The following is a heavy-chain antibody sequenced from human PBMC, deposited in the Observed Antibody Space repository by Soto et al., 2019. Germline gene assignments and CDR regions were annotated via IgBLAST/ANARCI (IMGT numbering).Heavy chain of an antibody. CDR3: AAKRGYSGYDHYYYYGMDV. V-gene: IGHV1-18*01. Sequence: ASVQVPCKASGYTFTIYGISWVRQAPGQGLEWMGWISAYNGNTNYAQKLQGRVTMTTDTSTSTAYMELRSLRSDDTAVYYCAAKRGYSGYDHYYYYGMDVWGQGTTVNVSS. CDR2: ISAYNGNT. CDR1: GYTFTIYG. J-gene: IGHJ6*02. D-gene: IGHD5-12*01.